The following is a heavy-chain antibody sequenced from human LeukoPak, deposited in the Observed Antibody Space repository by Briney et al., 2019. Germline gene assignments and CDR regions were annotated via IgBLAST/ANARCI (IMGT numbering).Heavy chain of an antibody. CDR2: SYYRSKWLY. Sequence: SQTLSLTCAISGDSVSFNSDVWNWIRQSPPRVLEWLGRSYYRSKWLYDYAVSVKSRLTITPDTAKNPFSLQLNSVTPEDSAVYFCVRDANWGLDALDIWGQGTMVTVSS. V-gene: IGHV6-1*01. CDR1: GDSVSFNSDV. J-gene: IGHJ3*02. D-gene: IGHD7-27*01. CDR3: VRDANWGLDALDI.